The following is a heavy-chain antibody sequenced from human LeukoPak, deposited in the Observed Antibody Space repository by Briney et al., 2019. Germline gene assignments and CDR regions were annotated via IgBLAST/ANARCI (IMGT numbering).Heavy chain of an antibody. J-gene: IGHJ5*01. CDR2: ISGSGGST. V-gene: IGHV3-23*01. CDR1: GFTFSSYA. D-gene: IGHD6-19*01. Sequence: GGSLRLSCAASGFTFSSYAMSWVRQAPGKGLEWVSAISGSGGSTYYADSVKGRFTISRDNSKNTLYLQMNSLRADDTAVYYCARDSASGWYHDSWGQGTLVTVSS. CDR3: ARDSASGWYHDS.